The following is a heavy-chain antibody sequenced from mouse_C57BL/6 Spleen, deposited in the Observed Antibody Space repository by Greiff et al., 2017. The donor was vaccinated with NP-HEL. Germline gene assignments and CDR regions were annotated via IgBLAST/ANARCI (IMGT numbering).Heavy chain of an antibody. CDR1: GYTFTSYW. V-gene: IGHV1-55*01. CDR2: IYPGSGST. Sequence: QVQLQQPGAELVKPGASVKMSCKASGYTFTSYWITWVKQRPGQGLEWIGDIYPGSGSTNYNEKFKSKDTLTVDTSSSTAYMQRSSLTSEDSAVYYCGRGGVSDYGGQGTTLTVSS. CDR3: GRGGVSDY. J-gene: IGHJ2*01.